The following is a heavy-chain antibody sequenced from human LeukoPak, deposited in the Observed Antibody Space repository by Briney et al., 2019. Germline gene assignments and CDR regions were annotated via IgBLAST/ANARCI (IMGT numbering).Heavy chain of an antibody. CDR1: GFTFNSYS. D-gene: IGHD3-22*01. Sequence: RPGGSLRLSCAASGFTFNSYSMNWVRQAPGKGLEWVSSISSSSSYIYYADSVKGRFTISRDNAKNSLYLQMNSLRAEDTAVYYCARKGGGYYYADAFDIWGQGTMVTVSS. V-gene: IGHV3-21*01. CDR3: ARKGGGYYYADAFDI. J-gene: IGHJ3*02. CDR2: ISSSSSYI.